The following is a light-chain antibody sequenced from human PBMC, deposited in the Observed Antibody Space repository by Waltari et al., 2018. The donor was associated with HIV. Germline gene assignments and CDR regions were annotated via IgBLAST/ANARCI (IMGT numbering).Light chain of an antibody. CDR3: QQYNNWPPT. Sequence: EIVMTQSPATLSVSPGERATLSCRASQSVTRNLAWYQQKPGQAPRLLIYGASTRATGIPARFSGSGSRTEFTLTIRSLQSEDFAVYYCQQYNNWPPTFGQGTKVEIK. J-gene: IGKJ1*01. CDR2: GAS. V-gene: IGKV3-15*01. CDR1: QSVTRN.